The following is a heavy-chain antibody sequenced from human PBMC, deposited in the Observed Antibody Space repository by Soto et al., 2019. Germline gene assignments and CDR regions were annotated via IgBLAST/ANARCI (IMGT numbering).Heavy chain of an antibody. CDR3: ARHPHDAFDI. CDR1: GYSFTSYW. V-gene: IGHV5-10-1*01. Sequence: GESLKISCKGSGYSFTSYWISWVRQMPGKGLEWMGRIDPSDSYTNYSPSFQGHVTISADKSISTAYLQWSSLKASDAAMYYCARHPHDAFDIWGQGTMVTVSS. J-gene: IGHJ3*02. CDR2: IDPSDSYT.